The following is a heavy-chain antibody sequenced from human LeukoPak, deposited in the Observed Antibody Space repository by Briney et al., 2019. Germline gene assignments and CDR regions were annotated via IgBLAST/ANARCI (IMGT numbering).Heavy chain of an antibody. CDR1: GGSFSSSSYY. D-gene: IGHD3-3*01. CDR2: IYYSGRT. Sequence: PSETLSLTCTVSGGSFSSSSYYWGWIRQPPGKGLEWIGSIYYSGRTYYNPSLKSRATISVDTSKTHFSLKLSSVTDADTAVYYCARHKYYDFWSGSHPYFDYWGQGTLVTVSS. J-gene: IGHJ4*02. V-gene: IGHV4-39*01. CDR3: ARHKYYDFWSGSHPYFDY.